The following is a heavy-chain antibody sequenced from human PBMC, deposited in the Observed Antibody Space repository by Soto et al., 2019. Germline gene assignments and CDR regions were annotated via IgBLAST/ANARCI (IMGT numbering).Heavy chain of an antibody. CDR2: INWNGKTL. V-gene: IGHV3-9*01. CDR3: AKDIVPGIYSGNFYH. CDR1: GFTFDDYA. Sequence: SLRLSCAASGFTFDDYALHWVRQAPGSGLEWVAGINWNGKTLGYADSLKGRFAISRDNATNCLFLDLNSLTVEDTALYYCAKDIVPGIYSGNFYHWGPATLVTASS. D-gene: IGHD1-7*01. J-gene: IGHJ4*02.